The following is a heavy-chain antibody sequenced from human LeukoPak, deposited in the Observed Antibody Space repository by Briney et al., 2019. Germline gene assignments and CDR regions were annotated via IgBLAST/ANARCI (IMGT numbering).Heavy chain of an antibody. CDR1: GGSISSSSYY. CDR3: ARVKGVSKFDY. CDR2: IYYGGSA. Sequence: PAETLSLTCTVSGGSISSSSYYWGWIRQPPGKGLEWIGSIYYGGSAYYNPSLKSRVTISVDTSKNQFSLNLSSVTAADTAVYYCARVKGVSKFDYWGQGTLVTVSS. V-gene: IGHV4-39*07. D-gene: IGHD3-16*01. J-gene: IGHJ4*02.